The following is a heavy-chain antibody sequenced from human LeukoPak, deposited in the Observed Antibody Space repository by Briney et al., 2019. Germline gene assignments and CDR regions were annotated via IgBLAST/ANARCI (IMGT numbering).Heavy chain of an antibody. V-gene: IGHV5-10-1*01. CDR2: IDPSDSYT. CDR1: GYSFTSYW. CDR3: ATQRPGIAVAGHDF. D-gene: IGHD6-19*01. J-gene: IGHJ4*02. Sequence: PGESLNISCKGSGYSFTSYWITWVLQMPRKGLEWMGRIDPSDSYTNYSQSFQGHVIISSDKSISTAYLQWSSLKASDTAMYYCATQRPGIAVAGHDFWGQGTLVTVSS.